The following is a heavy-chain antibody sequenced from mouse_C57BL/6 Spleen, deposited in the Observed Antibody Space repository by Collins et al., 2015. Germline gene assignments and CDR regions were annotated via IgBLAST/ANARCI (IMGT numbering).Heavy chain of an antibody. J-gene: IGHJ2*01. Sequence: EVKLEESGGGLVQPGGSMKLSCAASGFTFSDAWMDWVRQSPEKGLEWVAEIRNKANSHATNYAESVKGRFTISRDDSKSSVYLQMNSLRTEDSGIYYCTRNWLDYWGQGTTLTVSS. CDR1: GFTFSDAW. CDR2: IRNKANSHAT. CDR3: TRNWLDY. V-gene: IGHV6-6*01. D-gene: IGHD4-1*01.